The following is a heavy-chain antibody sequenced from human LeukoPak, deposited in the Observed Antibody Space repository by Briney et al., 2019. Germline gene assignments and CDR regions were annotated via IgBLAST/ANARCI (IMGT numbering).Heavy chain of an antibody. CDR3: TRGPYCGGGTCYTLGAFDI. CDR2: ISHSGGST. J-gene: IGHJ3*02. CDR1: GFTFPTYA. Sequence: GGSLRLSCAASGFTFPTYAMTWVRQAPGKGLEWVSGISHSGGSTYYADSVKGRFNISRDNSRNTVYLQMNSLRAEDSAVYHCTRGPYCGGGTCYTLGAFDIWGQGTLASVSS. V-gene: IGHV3-23*01. D-gene: IGHD2-15*01.